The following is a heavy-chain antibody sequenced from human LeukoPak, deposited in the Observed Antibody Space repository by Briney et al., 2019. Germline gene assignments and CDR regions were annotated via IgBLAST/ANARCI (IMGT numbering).Heavy chain of an antibody. CDR1: GGTFSSYA. CDR2: IIPILGIA. J-gene: IGHJ6*02. V-gene: IGHV1-69*04. CDR3: ARDSSRSGYNYYGMDV. D-gene: IGHD2-15*01. Sequence: SVKVSCKASGGTFSSYAISWVRQAPGQGLEWMGRIIPILGIANYAQKFQGRVTITADKSTSTAYMELSSLRSEDTAVYYCARDSSRSGYNYYGMDVCGQGTTVTVSS.